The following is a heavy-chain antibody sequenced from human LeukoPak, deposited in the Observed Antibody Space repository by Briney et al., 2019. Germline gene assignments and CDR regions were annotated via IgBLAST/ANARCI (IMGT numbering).Heavy chain of an antibody. CDR2: IWYYGSNQ. D-gene: IGHD3-10*01. J-gene: IGHJ4*02. CDR1: GFTFSSYG. Sequence: GGPLRLSRAASGFTFSSYGMHWLRQPPGKGLEWVAFIWYYGSNQYYADSVKGRFTISRDNSKNTLYLQMNSLRAEDTAVYYCAKDRVAPFDYWGQGTLVTVSS. CDR3: AKDRVAPFDY. V-gene: IGHV3-30*02.